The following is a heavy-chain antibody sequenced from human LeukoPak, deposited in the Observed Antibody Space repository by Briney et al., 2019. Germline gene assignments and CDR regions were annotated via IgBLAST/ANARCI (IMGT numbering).Heavy chain of an antibody. V-gene: IGHV3-48*04. Sequence: GGSLRLSCTASGFSFRNYSMTWIRQTPGKGLEWLSSIWSTSDRINYADSVRGRFITSRDNSKKSLFLQMNGLRADDTAVYYCATYCSGRVWNDYWGQGTQVTVSS. J-gene: IGHJ4*02. D-gene: IGHD2-15*01. CDR1: GFSFRNYS. CDR2: IWSTSDRI. CDR3: ATYCSGRVWNDY.